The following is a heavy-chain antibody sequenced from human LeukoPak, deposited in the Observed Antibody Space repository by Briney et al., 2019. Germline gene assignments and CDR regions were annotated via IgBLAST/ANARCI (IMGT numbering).Heavy chain of an antibody. Sequence: GGSLRLSCAASGFTFSSYAVSWVRQAPGKGLEWVSAISGSGGSTYYADSVKGRFTISRDNSKNTLYLQMNSLRAEDTAVYYCAKDKRYGYSGYDYRAIGSDYWGQGTLVTVSS. CDR2: ISGSGGST. CDR1: GFTFSSYA. J-gene: IGHJ4*02. CDR3: AKDKRYGYSGYDYRAIGSDY. D-gene: IGHD5-12*01. V-gene: IGHV3-23*01.